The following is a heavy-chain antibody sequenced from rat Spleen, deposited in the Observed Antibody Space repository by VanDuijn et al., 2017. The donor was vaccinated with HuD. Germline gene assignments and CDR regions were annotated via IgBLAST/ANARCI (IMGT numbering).Heavy chain of an antibody. D-gene: IGHD2-3*01. J-gene: IGHJ2*01. CDR2: IDTGGGGT. CDR1: GFTFSDYY. CDR3: AVAGYGY. Sequence: EVQLVESGGGLVQPGRSMRLSCAASGFTFSDYYMAWVRQAPTKGLEWVAYIDTGGGGTYYPDSVKGRFTISRDNVENIVYLQMNSLKCEDTATYYCAVAGYGYWGQGVMVTVSS. V-gene: IGHV5-25*01.